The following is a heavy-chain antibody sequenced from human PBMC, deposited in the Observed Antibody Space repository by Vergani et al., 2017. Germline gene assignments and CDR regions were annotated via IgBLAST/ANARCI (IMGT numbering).Heavy chain of an antibody. CDR3: ERAGPRIDVTGGSCYGRDAFYI. V-gene: IGHV3-21*01. CDR1: GFTFSSYG. Sequence: VQLVESGGGVVQPGRSLRLSCAASGFTFSSYGMHWVRQAPGKGLEWVSSISSSSSYIYYADSVKGRFTISRDNAKNSLYLQMNSLRAEDTAVYYFERAGPRIDVTGGSCYGRDAFYIWGQGTMVTVSS. D-gene: IGHD2-15*01. CDR2: ISSSSSYI. J-gene: IGHJ3*02.